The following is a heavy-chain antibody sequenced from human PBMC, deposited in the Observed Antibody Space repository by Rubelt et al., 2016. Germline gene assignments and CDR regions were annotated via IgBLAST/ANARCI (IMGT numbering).Heavy chain of an antibody. CDR3: AKPARLDYGINAEYFQH. V-gene: IGHV3-30*02. J-gene: IGHJ1*01. CDR2: IRYDGSNN. CDR1: GFTFSSYG. D-gene: IGHD4-17*01. Sequence: QVQLVESGGGVVQPGGSLRLSCAASGFTFSSYGMHWVRQAPGKGLAWVAFIRYDGSNNYYADYVKGRFTNSRANAKNTRYLQMNSLRAEDTAVYYCAKPARLDYGINAEYFQHWGQGTLVTVSS.